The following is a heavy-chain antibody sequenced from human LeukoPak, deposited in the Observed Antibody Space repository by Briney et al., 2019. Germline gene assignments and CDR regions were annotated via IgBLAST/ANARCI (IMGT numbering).Heavy chain of an antibody. CDR3: VRDYGPGGFGP. V-gene: IGHV3-13*01. CDR1: GFSFDNYD. CDR2: IGTGGDT. D-gene: IGHD3-10*01. Sequence: PGGSLRLSCAVSGFSFDNYDMHWVRQIPGEGLEWVAAIGTGGDTYYRDSVKGRFTISRGNAKNSLYLQMNSLRVGDTAVYYCVRDYGPGGFGPWGQGALVTVSS. J-gene: IGHJ5*02.